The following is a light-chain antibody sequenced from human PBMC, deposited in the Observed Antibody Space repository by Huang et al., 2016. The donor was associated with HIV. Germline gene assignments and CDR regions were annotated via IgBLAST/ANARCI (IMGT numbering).Light chain of an antibody. Sequence: EIVLTQSPATLSLSPGERATLSCRASQSINNYLGLYQQKPGQAPRLLIYDTSTRATGIPARFIGSGSGTAFTLTISSLEPEDFAVYYCQQRSNLLTFGGGTKVEI. CDR1: QSINNY. J-gene: IGKJ4*01. CDR2: DTS. V-gene: IGKV3-11*01. CDR3: QQRSNLLT.